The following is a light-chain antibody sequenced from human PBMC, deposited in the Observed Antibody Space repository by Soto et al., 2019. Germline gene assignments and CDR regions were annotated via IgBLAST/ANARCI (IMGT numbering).Light chain of an antibody. Sequence: EIVVTQSPATLSVSPGERATLSCRASQSVSSYLAWYQQKPGQAPRLLMYGASTRATGIPARFSGSGSGTEFTLTISSLQSXXXXXXXXXXXXXXXXWXFGPGTKVEIK. J-gene: IGKJ1*01. CDR1: QSVSSY. CDR3: XXXXXXXXWX. CDR2: GAS. V-gene: IGKV3-15*01.